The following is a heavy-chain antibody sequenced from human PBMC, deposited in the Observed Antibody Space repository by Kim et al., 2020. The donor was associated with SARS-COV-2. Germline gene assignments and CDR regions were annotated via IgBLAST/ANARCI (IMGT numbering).Heavy chain of an antibody. J-gene: IGHJ4*01. D-gene: IGHD3-22*01. CDR1: GFTFDSYS. CDR3: AKLNYYDSSGYYDNRDY. V-gene: IGHV3-43*02. Sequence: GGSLRLSCAASGFTFDSYSLPFFRQAPGKGLEWVSLISGAFCSTYYADSVKGRFTISRDNTKNSLYLQMNSLIPAATSFYYCAKLNYYDSSGYYDNRDY. CDR2: ISGAFCST.